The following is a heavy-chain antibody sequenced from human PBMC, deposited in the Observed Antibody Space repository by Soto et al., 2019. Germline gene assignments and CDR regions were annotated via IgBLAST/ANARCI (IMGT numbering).Heavy chain of an antibody. J-gene: IGHJ4*02. V-gene: IGHV3-23*01. CDR1: GCIFSSSA. D-gene: IGHD2-2*01. CDR2: ILGTGDTT. Sequence: GGSLRLSCAASGCIFSSSAMTWIRQAPGKGLEWVSGILGTGDTTYYADSVKGRFSISRDNSKNMMFLQMDSLRADDTAVYYCVKKNPTSGYYDFWGQGTLVTVSS. CDR3: VKKNPTSGYYDF.